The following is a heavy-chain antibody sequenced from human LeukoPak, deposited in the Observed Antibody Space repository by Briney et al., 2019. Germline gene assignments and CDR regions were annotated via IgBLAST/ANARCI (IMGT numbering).Heavy chain of an antibody. Sequence: GGSLRLSCAASGFIFEDYAMHWVRQAPGKGLEWVSGISWNSGRIGYADSVKGRFTISRDNAQNSLYLQMNSLRAEDTALYYCAKDLYDIPVDGQGGMDYWGQGTLVTVSS. CDR2: ISWNSGRI. CDR3: AKDLYDIPVDGQGGMDY. CDR1: GFIFEDYA. D-gene: IGHD2-8*01. J-gene: IGHJ4*02. V-gene: IGHV3-9*01.